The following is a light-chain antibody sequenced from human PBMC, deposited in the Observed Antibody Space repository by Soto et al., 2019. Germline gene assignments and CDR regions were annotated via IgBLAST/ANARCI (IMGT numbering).Light chain of an antibody. V-gene: IGKV1-8*01. J-gene: IGKJ4*01. Sequence: IRITPAPFSFSPSTGNIVTSPGRTSQGISSYLAWYQQKPGKAPKLLIYAASTMQSGVPSRFSGSGSGTDFTLTISCLQSEDFATYYCQQYYSYPALTFGGGTKVDIK. CDR2: AAS. CDR3: QQYYSYPALT. CDR1: QGISSY.